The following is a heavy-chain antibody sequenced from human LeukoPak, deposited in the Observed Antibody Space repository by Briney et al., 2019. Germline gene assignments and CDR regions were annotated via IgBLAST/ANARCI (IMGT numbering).Heavy chain of an antibody. J-gene: IGHJ4*02. D-gene: IGHD2-15*01. CDR1: GFTFSAYG. CDR3: ARGGPEDIVVVVAATFYDH. CDR2: ISYDGTNK. V-gene: IGHV3-30*03. Sequence: GGSLRLSCAASGFTFSAYGTHWVRQAPGRGLEWVAVISYDGTNKNYADSVKGRFTISRDNSKNTLSLQMNSLTTEDTAVYYCARGGPEDIVVVVAATFYDHWGQGTLVTVSS.